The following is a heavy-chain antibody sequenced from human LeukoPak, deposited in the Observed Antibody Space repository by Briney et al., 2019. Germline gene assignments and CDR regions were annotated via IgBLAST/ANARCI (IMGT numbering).Heavy chain of an antibody. CDR2: ISSSSSYI. J-gene: IGHJ4*02. Sequence: GGSLRLPCAASGFTFSSYSMNWVRQAPGKGLEWVSSISSSSSYIYYADSVKGRFTISRDNAKNSLYLQMNSLRAEDTAVYYCASGGYSSSWYGFYWGQGTLVTVSS. CDR1: GFTFSSYS. V-gene: IGHV3-21*01. CDR3: ASGGYSSSWYGFY. D-gene: IGHD6-13*01.